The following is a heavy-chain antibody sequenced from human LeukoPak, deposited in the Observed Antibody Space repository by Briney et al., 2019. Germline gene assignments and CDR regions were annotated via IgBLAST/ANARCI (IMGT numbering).Heavy chain of an antibody. CDR3: AREQYTNSWSLGY. CDR2: IWYDGINK. D-gene: IGHD6-13*01. V-gene: IGHV3-33*01. CDR1: GFTFSNHC. J-gene: IGHJ4*02. Sequence: PGGSLRLSCATSGFTFSNHCIPWVRQGSGKGLEWGAVIWYDGINKYYSDSVKGRFTISRDNSKHTLYLQMDSLRAEDTAVYYCAREQYTNSWSLGYWGQGNMVTVSS.